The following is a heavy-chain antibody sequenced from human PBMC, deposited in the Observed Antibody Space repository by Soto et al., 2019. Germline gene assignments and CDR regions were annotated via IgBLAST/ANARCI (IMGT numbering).Heavy chain of an antibody. CDR2: INPILSMS. CDR1: GDTFTFYS. CDR3: ASSYGSGYRAFDY. V-gene: IGHV1-69*02. D-gene: IGHD3-10*01. Sequence: QVQLVQSGAEVKKPGSSVRVSCKASGDTFTFYSINWVRQAPGLGLEWMGRINPILSMSNYAQRFQGRVRMTADKSTSTAYMELSSLRSEDTAMYYCASSYGSGYRAFDYWGQVALVTVSS. J-gene: IGHJ4*02.